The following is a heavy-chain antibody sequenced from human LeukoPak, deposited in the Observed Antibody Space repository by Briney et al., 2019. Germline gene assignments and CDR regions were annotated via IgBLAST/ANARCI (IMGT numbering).Heavy chain of an antibody. CDR2: ISYDGSNK. J-gene: IGHJ4*02. D-gene: IGHD2-2*02. CDR1: GFTFSSYA. CDR3: AREDIVVVPAAVPDY. V-gene: IGHV3-30-3*01. Sequence: PGRSLRLSCAASGFTFSSYAMHWVRQAPGKGLGWVAVISYDGSNKYYADSVKGRFTISRDNSKNTLYLQMNSLRAEDTAVYYCAREDIVVVPAAVPDYWGQGTLVTVSS.